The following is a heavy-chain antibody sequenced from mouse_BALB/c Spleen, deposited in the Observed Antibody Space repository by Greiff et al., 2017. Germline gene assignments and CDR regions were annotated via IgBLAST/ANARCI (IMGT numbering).Heavy chain of an antibody. CDR2: ISSGSSTI. Sequence: EVQVVESGGGLVQPGGSRKLSCAASGFTFSSFGMHWVRQAPEKGLEWVAYISSGSSTIYYADTVKGRFTISRDNPKNTLFLQMTSLRSEDKAMYYCARRARDWYFDVGGAGTTVTVSS. J-gene: IGHJ1*01. D-gene: IGHD3-3*01. CDR3: ARRARDWYFDV. V-gene: IGHV5-17*02. CDR1: GFTFSSFG.